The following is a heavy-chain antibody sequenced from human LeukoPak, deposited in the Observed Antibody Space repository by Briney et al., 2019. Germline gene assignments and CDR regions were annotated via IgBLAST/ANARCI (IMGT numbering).Heavy chain of an antibody. Sequence: SETLSLTCAVYGGSFSGYYWSWLRQPPGKGLEWIGEINHSGSTNYNPSLKSRVTISVDTSKNQFSLKLSSVTAADTAVYYCARYCSSTSCARDPYYYYMDVWGKGTTVTVSS. CDR3: ARYCSSTSCARDPYYYYMDV. J-gene: IGHJ6*03. D-gene: IGHD2-2*01. CDR2: INHSGST. CDR1: GGSFSGYY. V-gene: IGHV4-34*01.